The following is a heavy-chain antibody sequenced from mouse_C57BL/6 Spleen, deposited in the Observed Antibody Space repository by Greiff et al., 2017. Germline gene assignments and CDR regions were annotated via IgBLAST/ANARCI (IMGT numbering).Heavy chain of an antibody. V-gene: IGHV1-69*01. CDR1: GYTFTSYW. Sequence: QVQLQQPGAELVMPGASVKLSCKASGYTFTSYWMHWVKQRPGQGLEWIGAIDPSDSYTNYNQKFKGKSTLTVDKSSSTAYMQLSSLTSEDSAVYYCARRGDYLDYWGQGTTLTVSS. CDR3: ARRGDYLDY. CDR2: IDPSDSYT. J-gene: IGHJ2*01.